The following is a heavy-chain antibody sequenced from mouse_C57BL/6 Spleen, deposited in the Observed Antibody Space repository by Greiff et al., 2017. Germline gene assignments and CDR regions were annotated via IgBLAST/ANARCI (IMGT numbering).Heavy chain of an antibody. CDR3: ARGITTVVATDAMDY. D-gene: IGHD1-1*01. CDR2: ISDGGSYT. Sequence: DVHLVESGGGLVKPGGSLKLSCAASGFTFNSYAMSWVRQTPEKRLEWVATISDGGSYTYYPDNVKGRFTISRDNAKNNLYLQMSHLKSEDTAMYYCARGITTVVATDAMDYWGQGTSVTVSS. J-gene: IGHJ4*01. CDR1: GFTFNSYA. V-gene: IGHV5-4*01.